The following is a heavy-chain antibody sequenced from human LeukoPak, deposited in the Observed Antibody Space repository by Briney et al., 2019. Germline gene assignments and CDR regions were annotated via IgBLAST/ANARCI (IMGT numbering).Heavy chain of an antibody. Sequence: GGSLRLSCAASGFTFDDYAMHWVRQAPGKGLEWVSLISGDGGSTYYADSVKGRFTISRDSSKNSLYLQMNSLRTEDTALYYCAPETFDYWGQGTLVTVSS. CDR1: GFTFDDYA. CDR3: APETFDY. V-gene: IGHV3-43*02. CDR2: ISGDGGST. J-gene: IGHJ4*02.